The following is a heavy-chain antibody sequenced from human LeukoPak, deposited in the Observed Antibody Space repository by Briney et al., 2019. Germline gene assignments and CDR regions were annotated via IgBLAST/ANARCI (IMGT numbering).Heavy chain of an antibody. CDR2: ISSSSSYI. CDR1: GFTFSSYS. V-gene: IGHV3-21*01. D-gene: IGHD6-19*01. J-gene: IGHJ4*02. CDR3: ASSYSSGWYYSY. Sequence: GGSLRLSCAASGFTFSSYSMNWVRQAPGKGLEWVSSISSSSSYIYYADSVKGRFTISRDNAKNSLYLQMNSLRAEDTAVYYCASSYSSGWYYSYWGQGTLVTVSS.